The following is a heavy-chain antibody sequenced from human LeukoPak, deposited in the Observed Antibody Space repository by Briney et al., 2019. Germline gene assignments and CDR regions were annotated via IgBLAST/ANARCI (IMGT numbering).Heavy chain of an antibody. Sequence: GASGKVSCKASGYTFTNSYIHWVRQAPGQVLEWMGLINPDGGNTNYAQKLQGRVTMTTDTSTSTAYMELRSLRSDDTAVYYCARDGHRRYYYDSSGREDAFDIWGQGTMVTVSS. CDR1: GYTFTNSY. J-gene: IGHJ3*02. CDR2: INPDGGNT. V-gene: IGHV1-46*01. D-gene: IGHD3-22*01. CDR3: ARDGHRRYYYDSSGREDAFDI.